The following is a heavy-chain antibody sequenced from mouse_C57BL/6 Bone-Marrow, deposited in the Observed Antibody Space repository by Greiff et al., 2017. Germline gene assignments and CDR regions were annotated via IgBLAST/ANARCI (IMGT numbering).Heavy chain of an antibody. V-gene: IGHV1-5*01. D-gene: IGHD2-5*01. CDR1: GYTFTSYW. J-gene: IGHJ4*01. CDR2: IYPGNSDT. CDR3: TRSYSNYPYYAMDY. Sequence: VQLQQSGPVLARPGASVKMSCKTSGYTFTSYWMHWVKQRPGQGLEWIGAIYPGNSDTSYNQKFKGKAKLTAVTSASTAYMELSSLTTEDSAVYYCTRSYSNYPYYAMDYWGQGTSVTVSS.